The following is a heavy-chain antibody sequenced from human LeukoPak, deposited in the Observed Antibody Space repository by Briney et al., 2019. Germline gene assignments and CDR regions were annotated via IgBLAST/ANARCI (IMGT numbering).Heavy chain of an antibody. J-gene: IGHJ3*02. V-gene: IGHV3-30*03. CDR1: GFTFSSYG. CDR3: ARATSYNDAFDI. CDR2: ISYDGSNK. Sequence: GRSLRLSCAASGFTFSSYGMHWVRQAPGKGLEWVAVISYDGSNKYYADSVKGRFTISRDNSKNTLYLQMNSLRAEDTAVYYCARATSYNDAFDIWGQGTMVTVSS. D-gene: IGHD2-2*01.